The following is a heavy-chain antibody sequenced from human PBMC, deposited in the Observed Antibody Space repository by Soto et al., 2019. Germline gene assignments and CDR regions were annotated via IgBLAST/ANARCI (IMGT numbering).Heavy chain of an antibody. CDR2: IYPGDSDT. J-gene: IGHJ6*02. Sequence: GESLKISCKGSGYSFTSYWIGWVRQMPGKGLGWMGIIYPGDSDTRYSPSFQGQVTISADKSTSTAYLQWSSLKASDTAMYYCAGVHGLYYYYYGMDVWGQGTTVTVSS. D-gene: IGHD3-22*01. CDR1: GYSFTSYW. CDR3: AGVHGLYYYYYGMDV. V-gene: IGHV5-51*01.